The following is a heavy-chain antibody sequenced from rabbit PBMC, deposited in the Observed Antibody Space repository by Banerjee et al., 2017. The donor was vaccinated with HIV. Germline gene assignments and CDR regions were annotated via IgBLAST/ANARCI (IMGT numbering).Heavy chain of an antibody. J-gene: IGHJ4*01. CDR3: VREDDDDYYDL. CDR2: IYTGSGST. V-gene: IGHV1S7*01. CDR1: GFSLSSYA. Sequence: QLKETGGGLVQPGGSLTLSCNASGFSLSSYAMNWVRQAPGKGLEWIGIIYTGSGSTDYATWVNGRFTISSDNAQNTVDLRMNSLTAADTATYFCVREDDDDYYDLWGQGTLVTVS. D-gene: IGHD2-1*01.